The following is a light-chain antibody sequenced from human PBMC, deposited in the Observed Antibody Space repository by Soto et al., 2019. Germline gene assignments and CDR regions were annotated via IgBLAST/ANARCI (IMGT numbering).Light chain of an antibody. CDR3: QQTYNTPYT. CDR2: AAS. CDR1: QSIRSY. Sequence: DIQMTQSPSSLSASVGDRVTITCRASQSIRSYLNWYQQKPGKAPKVLIYAASTLQSGVPSRFSGSGSGTDFTLTISSLQPEDFATYYCQQTYNTPYTFGQGTKVEI. J-gene: IGKJ2*01. V-gene: IGKV1-39*01.